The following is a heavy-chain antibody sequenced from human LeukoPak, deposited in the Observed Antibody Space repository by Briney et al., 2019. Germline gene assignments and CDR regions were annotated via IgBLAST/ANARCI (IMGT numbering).Heavy chain of an antibody. Sequence: GGSLRLSCAASGFTFSSYSMNWVRQAPGKGLEWVSSISSSSNYIYYADSVKGRFTISRDNTKNSLYLQMNSLRAEDTAVYYCARDAEDPRLWWGQGTLVTVSS. CDR2: ISSSSNYI. D-gene: IGHD4/OR15-4a*01. V-gene: IGHV3-21*01. CDR1: GFTFSSYS. J-gene: IGHJ4*02. CDR3: ARDAEDPRLW.